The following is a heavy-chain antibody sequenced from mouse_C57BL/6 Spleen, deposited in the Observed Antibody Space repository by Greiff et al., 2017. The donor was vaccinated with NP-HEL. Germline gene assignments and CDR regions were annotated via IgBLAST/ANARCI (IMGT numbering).Heavy chain of an antibody. CDR2: ISSGGDYI. CDR1: GFTFSSYA. J-gene: IGHJ2*01. CDR3: TRDQGDYDYFDY. Sequence: EVQGVESGEGLVKPGGSLKLSCAASGFTFSSYAMSWVRQTPEKRLEWVAYISSGGDYIYYADTVKGRFTISRDNARNTLYLQMSSLKSEDTAMYYCTRDQGDYDYFDYWGQGTTRTVSS. V-gene: IGHV5-9-1*02. D-gene: IGHD2-4*01.